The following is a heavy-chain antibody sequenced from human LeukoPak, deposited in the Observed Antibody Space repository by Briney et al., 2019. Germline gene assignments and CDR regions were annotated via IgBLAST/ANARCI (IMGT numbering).Heavy chain of an antibody. J-gene: IGHJ6*03. V-gene: IGHV4-39*01. CDR1: GDSISSFTGSSYF. CDR2: VYYTGRT. Sequence: SETLSLTCTVSGDSISSFTGSSYFWAWIRQPPGKRLEWIGNVYYTGRTYSNPSLRSRVTVSVDTSKNQFSLRLSSVTAADTAVYDCARHLLGRGADYYFFYMDVWGKGTTVTVSS. D-gene: IGHD1-26*01. CDR3: ARHLLGRGADYYFFYMDV.